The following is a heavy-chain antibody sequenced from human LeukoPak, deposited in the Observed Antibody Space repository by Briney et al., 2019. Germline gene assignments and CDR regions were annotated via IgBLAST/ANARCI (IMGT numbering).Heavy chain of an antibody. D-gene: IGHD7-27*01. V-gene: IGHV1-18*01. CDR1: GYTLTELS. J-gene: IGHJ3*02. CDR2: ISAYNDNT. Sequence: ASVKVSCKVSGYTLTELSMHWVRQAPGQGLEWMGWISAYNDNTDYAQKLQGRVTMTADTSTSTAYMELRSLGSDDTAVYYCARAGDAISGDASDIWGQGTMVTVSS. CDR3: ARAGDAISGDASDI.